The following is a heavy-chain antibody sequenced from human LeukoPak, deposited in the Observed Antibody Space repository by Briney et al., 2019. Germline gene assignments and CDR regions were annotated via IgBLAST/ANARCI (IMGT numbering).Heavy chain of an antibody. CDR3: ARGPYGYTSSATLGSYNWLDP. CDR2: IYPGDSDS. J-gene: IGHJ5*02. D-gene: IGHD2-2*02. V-gene: IGHV5-51*01. CDR1: GYTFTNYW. Sequence: GESLKISCKGSGYTFTNYWIGWVRQMPGKGLEWMGIIYPGDSDSRYSPSFQDQVTMSVDKSISTAYLQWSSLKASDTAMYYCARGPYGYTSSATLGSYNWLDPWGRGSLVTVSS.